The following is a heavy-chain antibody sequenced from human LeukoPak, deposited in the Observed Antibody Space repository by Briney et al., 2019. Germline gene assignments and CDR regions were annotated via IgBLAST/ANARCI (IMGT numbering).Heavy chain of an antibody. CDR1: GGSFSGYY. CDR3: ARGKSSGVLLYTHYYYYYMDV. J-gene: IGHJ6*03. D-gene: IGHD2-2*02. V-gene: IGHV4-34*01. CDR2: INHSGST. Sequence: SETLSLTCAVYGGSFSGYYWSWIRQPPGKGLEWIGEINHSGSTNYNPSLKSRVTISVDTSKNQFSLKLGSVTAADTAVYYCARGKSSGVLLYTHYYYYYMDVWGKGTTVTVSS.